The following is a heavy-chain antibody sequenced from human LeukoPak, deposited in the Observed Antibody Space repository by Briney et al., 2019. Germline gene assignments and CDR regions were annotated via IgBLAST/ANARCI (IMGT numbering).Heavy chain of an antibody. CDR3: AREISSSWYFDY. Sequence: GGSLRLSCAASGFTFSSFSMDWVRQAPGKGLEWLSSISSSDTYIYYADSVKGRFTISRDNAKNSLYLQMNSLRAEDTAVYYCAREISSSWYFDYWGQGTLVTVSS. J-gene: IGHJ4*02. D-gene: IGHD6-13*01. V-gene: IGHV3-21*01. CDR1: GFTFSSFS. CDR2: ISSSDTYI.